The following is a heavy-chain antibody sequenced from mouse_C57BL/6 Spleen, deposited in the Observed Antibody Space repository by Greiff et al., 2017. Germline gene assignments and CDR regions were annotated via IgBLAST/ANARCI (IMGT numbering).Heavy chain of an antibody. CDR2: ISSGGDYI. CDR1: GFTFSSYA. J-gene: IGHJ4*01. CDR3: TREGRGSSGYWAMDY. D-gene: IGHD3-2*02. Sequence: DVMLVESGEGLVKPGGSLKLSCAASGFTFSSYAMSWVRQTPEKRLEWVAYISSGGDYIYYADTVKGRFTISRDNARNTLYLQMSSLKSEDTAMYYCTREGRGSSGYWAMDYWGQGTSVTVSS. V-gene: IGHV5-9-1*02.